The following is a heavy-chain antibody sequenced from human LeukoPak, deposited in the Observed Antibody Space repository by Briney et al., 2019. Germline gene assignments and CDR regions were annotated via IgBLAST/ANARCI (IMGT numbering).Heavy chain of an antibody. CDR3: ARGHEYRGYGQDY. CDR2: IDGNGGSA. V-gene: IGHV3-64*01. D-gene: IGHD5-12*01. J-gene: IGHJ4*02. Sequence: GGSLRLSCAASGFTFSSYAMHWVRQAPAKGLEYVSAIDGNGGSAYYANSVKGRFTISRDNSKNTLYLQMGSLSTEDTAVYYCARGHEYRGYGQDYWGQGTLVTVSS. CDR1: GFTFSSYA.